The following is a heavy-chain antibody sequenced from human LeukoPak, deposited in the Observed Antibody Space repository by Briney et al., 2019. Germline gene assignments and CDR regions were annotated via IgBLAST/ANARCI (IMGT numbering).Heavy chain of an antibody. J-gene: IGHJ6*02. D-gene: IGHD3-16*01. CDR3: ARGGGLDV. CDR2: INHNGNVN. V-gene: IGHV3-7*03. Sequence: PGGSLRLSCAASGFTFSSYWMNWARQAPGKGLEWVASINHNGNVNYYVDSVKGRFTISRDNAKYSLYLKMSNLRAEDTAVYFCARGGGLDVWGQGATVTVSS. CDR1: GFTFSSYW.